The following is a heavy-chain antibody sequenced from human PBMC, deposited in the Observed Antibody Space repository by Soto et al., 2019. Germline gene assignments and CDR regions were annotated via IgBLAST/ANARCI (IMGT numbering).Heavy chain of an antibody. V-gene: IGHV3-23*01. J-gene: IGHJ2*01. Sequence: EVQLLESGGALVQPGGSLRLSCAVSGVTFSKYAMSWVRQPPGKGPEWVASITGSGGLTYYADSVKGRFTISRDNSKNILFLQMNRLSDEDTATYYCSKGDYGCNSPYWYFDLWGRGTLVIVSS. CDR3: SKGDYGCNSPYWYFDL. CDR1: GVTFSKYA. D-gene: IGHD4-17*01. CDR2: ITGSGGLT.